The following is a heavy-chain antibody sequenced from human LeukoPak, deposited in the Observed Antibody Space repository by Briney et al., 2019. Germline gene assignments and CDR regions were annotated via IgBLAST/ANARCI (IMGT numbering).Heavy chain of an antibody. CDR3: SGTMVRGVIISFDY. CDR1: GGSISSGGYY. D-gene: IGHD3-10*01. J-gene: IGHJ4*02. CDR2: IYYSGST. Sequence: SQTLSLTCTVSGGSISSGGYYWGWIRQHPGKGLEWIGYIYYSGSTYYNPSLKSRFTISVDTSKNQFSLKLSSVTAADTAVYYCSGTMVRGVIISFDYWGQGTLVTVSS. V-gene: IGHV4-31*03.